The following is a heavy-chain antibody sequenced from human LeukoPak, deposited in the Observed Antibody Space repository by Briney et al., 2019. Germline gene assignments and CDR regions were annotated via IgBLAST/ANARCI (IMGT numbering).Heavy chain of an antibody. J-gene: IGHJ4*02. V-gene: IGHV3-48*04. Sequence: QAGGSLRLSCAASGFTFTSYAMSWVRQTPGKGLEWVSFISGSGSTIFYADSVKGRFTISRDNPKNSLYLQMNSLRADDTAVYYCARYCGGDCYYDYWGQGTLVTVSS. CDR2: ISGSGSTI. CDR3: ARYCGGDCYYDY. CDR1: GFTFTSYA. D-gene: IGHD2-21*02.